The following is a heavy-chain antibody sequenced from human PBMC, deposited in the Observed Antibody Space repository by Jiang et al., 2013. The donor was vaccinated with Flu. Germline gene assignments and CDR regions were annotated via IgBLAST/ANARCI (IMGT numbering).Heavy chain of an antibody. CDR1: GGSISSSSYY. Sequence: GLLKPSETLSLTCTVSGGSISSSSYYWGWIRQPPGKGLEWIGSIYYSGSTYYNPSLKSRVTISVDTSKNQFSLKLSSVTAADTAVYYCATHPGAAAYSHWFDPWGQGTLVTVSS. D-gene: IGHD6-13*01. CDR3: ATHPGAAAYSHWFDP. J-gene: IGHJ5*02. V-gene: IGHV4-39*01. CDR2: IYYSGST.